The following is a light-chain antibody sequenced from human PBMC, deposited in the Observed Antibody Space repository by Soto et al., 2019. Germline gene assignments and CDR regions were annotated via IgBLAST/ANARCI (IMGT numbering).Light chain of an antibody. CDR2: GAS. J-gene: IGKJ1*01. CDR3: QQYGSSPRT. V-gene: IGKV3-20*01. CDR1: QSVSSSY. Sequence: EIVLTQSPGTLSLSPGERATLSCRASQSVSSSYLAWYQQKPGQATRPLVYGASSRATGIPDRFSGSGSGTDFTLTISRLEPEDVAVYYCQQYGSSPRTFGQGTKVEI.